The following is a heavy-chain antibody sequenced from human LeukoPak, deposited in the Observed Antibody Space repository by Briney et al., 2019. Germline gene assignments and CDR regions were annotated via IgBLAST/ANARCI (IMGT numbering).Heavy chain of an antibody. J-gene: IGHJ3*01. V-gene: IGHV3-7*02. CDR2: IKQDGGET. CDR3: ATNRYTAFDF. Sequence: GGSLRLSCAASGFTFSSYWMGWVRQAPGKGLEWVANIKQDGGETYYVDSLKGRFTISRDNAKNSLYLQMNSLRAEDSAVYYCATNRYTAFDFRGQGTMVTVSS. CDR1: GFTFSSYW. D-gene: IGHD2-2*02.